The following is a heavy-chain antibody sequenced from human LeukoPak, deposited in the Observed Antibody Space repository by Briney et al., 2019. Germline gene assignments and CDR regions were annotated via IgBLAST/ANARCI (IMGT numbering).Heavy chain of an antibody. J-gene: IGHJ5*02. CDR1: GFTFSSYD. V-gene: IGHV3-48*01. Sequence: GGSLRLSCAASGFTFSSYDMTWIRQAPGKGLEWVSYISISSSTIYYADSVKGRFTISRDNAKNSLYLQMNCLRAEDTAIYYCARGPPLFDPWGQGTLVTVS. CDR2: ISISSSTI. CDR3: ARGPPLFDP.